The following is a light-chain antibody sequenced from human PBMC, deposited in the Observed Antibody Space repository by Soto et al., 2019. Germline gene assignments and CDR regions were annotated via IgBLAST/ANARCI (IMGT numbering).Light chain of an antibody. Sequence: EIVLTQSPGTLSLSPGERATLSCRASQSVSSSYLAWYQXXXXXAPRLLIYGASSRATGIPERFSGSESGTDFTLTISRLEPEDFAVYYCQQYGSSTYTFGQGTKLENK. V-gene: IGKV3-20*01. CDR3: QQYGSSTYT. J-gene: IGKJ2*01. CDR1: QSVSSSY. CDR2: GAS.